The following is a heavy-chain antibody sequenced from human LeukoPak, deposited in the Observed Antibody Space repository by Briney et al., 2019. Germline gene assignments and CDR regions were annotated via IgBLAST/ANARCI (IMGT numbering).Heavy chain of an antibody. CDR3: ARAPSEVGGYYPEYFRH. D-gene: IGHD3-22*01. Sequence: GRSLRLSCEASGFTFSRYWMHWVRQVQGTVQAWVSGIKSDGKTNYADSVKGRFTISRDNAKNTVSLQMDSLRAEDTGVYYCARAPSEVGGYYPEYFRHWGQGTLVTVSS. CDR1: GFTFSRYW. V-gene: IGHV3-74*01. CDR2: IKSDGKT. J-gene: IGHJ1*01.